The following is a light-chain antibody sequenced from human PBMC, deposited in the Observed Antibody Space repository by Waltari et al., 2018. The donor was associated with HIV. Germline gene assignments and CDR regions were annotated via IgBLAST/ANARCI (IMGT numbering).Light chain of an antibody. CDR2: DND. CDR1: SSNIGANYG. V-gene: IGLV1-40*01. Sequence: QSVLTQPPSVSGAPGQRVTISCTGSSSNIGANYGVHWYQHVPGTAPRVVIHDNDNRPSGVPHRFSASRSGTSASLAIGGLHSEDEADYYCQSYDSNLGTWVFGGGTTVTV. J-gene: IGLJ3*02. CDR3: QSYDSNLGTWV.